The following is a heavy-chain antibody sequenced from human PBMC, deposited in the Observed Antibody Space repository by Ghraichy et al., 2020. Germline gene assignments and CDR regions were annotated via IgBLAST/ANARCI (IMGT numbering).Heavy chain of an antibody. V-gene: IGHV3-49*04. J-gene: IGHJ4*02. Sequence: GGSLRLSCVASGFTVSSSYMSWVRQAPGKGLEWVGFIRSRPLGGTTEYAASVEGRFTISRDDSKSIAYLQVNSLKTEDTAVYYCARVYYFDTTAYYYVRFFDYWGQGTLVTVSS. CDR1: GFTVSSSY. D-gene: IGHD3-22*01. CDR3: ARVYYFDTTAYYYVRFFDY. CDR2: IRSRPLGGTT.